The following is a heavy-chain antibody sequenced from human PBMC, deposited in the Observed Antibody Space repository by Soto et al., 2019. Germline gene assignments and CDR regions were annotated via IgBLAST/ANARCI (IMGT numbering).Heavy chain of an antibody. J-gene: IGHJ2*01. D-gene: IGHD2-2*01. Sequence: QVQLQESGPGLVKPSETLSLTCTVSGDYISSHYWSWLRQPPGKGLEWIGYVYHSGTTDSKPSLKSRVTISMDTSKNQISLSLTSATAADTAVYYCARPRGTTPAVWYFDLWGRGTLVTVSS. V-gene: IGHV4-59*08. CDR3: ARPRGTTPAVWYFDL. CDR2: VYHSGTT. CDR1: GDYISSHY.